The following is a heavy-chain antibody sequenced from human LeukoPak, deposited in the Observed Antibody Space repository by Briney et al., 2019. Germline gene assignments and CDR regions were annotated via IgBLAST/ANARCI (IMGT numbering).Heavy chain of an antibody. CDR2: ISGNGNTR. CDR3: ARGLPIYSSGWYFDY. V-gene: IGHV3-48*02. D-gene: IGHD6-19*01. J-gene: IGHJ4*02. CDR1: GFTCSSYN. Sequence: GGALRLSCAASGFTCSSYNMNWVRQAPGKGLEWVSYISGNGNTRNYADSVKGRLTISRDNAKSSLYLQMSSLRDEDTAVYYCARGLPIYSSGWYFDYWGQGTLVTVSS.